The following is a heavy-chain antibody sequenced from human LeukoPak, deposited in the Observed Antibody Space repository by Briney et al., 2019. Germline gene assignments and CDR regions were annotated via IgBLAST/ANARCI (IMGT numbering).Heavy chain of an antibody. D-gene: IGHD4-17*01. V-gene: IGHV1-46*01. J-gene: IGHJ4*02. Sequence: ASVTVSCKASGYTFTNYYIHWVRQAPGQGLEWMGIIDPSGGGTTYAQKFQGRVTMTRDTSTSTVYMELSSLRSEDTAVYYCARDQDTIGYGENLYWGQGVLVTVSS. CDR1: GYTFTNYY. CDR3: ARDQDTIGYGENLY. CDR2: IDPSGGGT.